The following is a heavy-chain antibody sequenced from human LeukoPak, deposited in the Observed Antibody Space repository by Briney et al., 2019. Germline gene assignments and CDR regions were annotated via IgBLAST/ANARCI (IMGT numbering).Heavy chain of an antibody. J-gene: IGHJ3*02. CDR2: ISYDGSNK. V-gene: IGHV3-30*03. Sequence: PGGSLRLSCAASGFTFSSYGMHWVRQAPGKGLEWVAVISYDGSNKYYADSVKGRFTISRDNSKNTLYLQMNSLRAEDTAVYYCARGRSSGWEPDAFDIWGQGTMVTVSS. CDR3: ARGRSSGWEPDAFDI. CDR1: GFTFSSYG. D-gene: IGHD6-19*01.